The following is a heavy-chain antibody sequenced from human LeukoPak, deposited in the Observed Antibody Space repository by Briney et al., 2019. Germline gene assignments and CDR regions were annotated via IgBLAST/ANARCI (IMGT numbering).Heavy chain of an antibody. D-gene: IGHD6-19*01. Sequence: GGSLRLSCAASGFTFSSYGMHWVRQAPGKGLEWLALIWYDGSNKYYADSVKGRFTISRDNSKNTIYLQMNSPRAEDTAVYYCARALPSGWHFFDYWGQGTLVTVSS. CDR2: IWYDGSNK. J-gene: IGHJ4*02. V-gene: IGHV3-33*01. CDR1: GFTFSSYG. CDR3: ARALPSGWHFFDY.